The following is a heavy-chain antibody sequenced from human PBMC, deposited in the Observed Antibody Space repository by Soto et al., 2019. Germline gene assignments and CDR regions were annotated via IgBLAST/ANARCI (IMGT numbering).Heavy chain of an antibody. V-gene: IGHV3-11*01. CDR1: GFTFSDYY. Sequence: PGGSLRLSCAASGFTFSDYYMSWIRQAPGKGLEWVSYISSSGSTIYYADSVKGRFTISRDNAKNSLYLQMNSLRAEDTAVYYCARAPYYGGNSDHFDYWGQGTLVTVSS. J-gene: IGHJ4*02. CDR3: ARAPYYGGNSDHFDY. CDR2: ISSSGSTI. D-gene: IGHD4-17*01.